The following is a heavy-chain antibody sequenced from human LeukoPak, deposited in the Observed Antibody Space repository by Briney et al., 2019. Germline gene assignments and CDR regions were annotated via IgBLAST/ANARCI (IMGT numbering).Heavy chain of an antibody. D-gene: IGHD3-22*01. V-gene: IGHV3-23*01. Sequence: PGRSLRLSCAPSGFTFSPYAMSWVRQAPGKGLEWVSFISPSGDRTSNADSVEGRFTISRDNTRNTLYLQMNSLRDEDTGVYYCAIMHGYYDGSGFWVQWGQGTLVTVSS. CDR3: AIMHGYYDGSGFWVQ. CDR2: ISPSGDRT. J-gene: IGHJ4*02. CDR1: GFTFSPYA.